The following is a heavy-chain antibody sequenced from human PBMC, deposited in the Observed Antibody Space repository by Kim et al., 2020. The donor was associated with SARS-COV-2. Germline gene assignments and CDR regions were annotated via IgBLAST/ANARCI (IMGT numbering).Heavy chain of an antibody. V-gene: IGHV1-46*01. J-gene: IGHJ4*02. D-gene: IGHD3-22*01. Sequence: PTYAQKFQGRVTMTRDTSTSTVYMDLSSLRSDDTAVYYCAIDSSGYYGIYWGQGTLVTVSS. CDR2: P. CDR3: AIDSSGYYGIY.